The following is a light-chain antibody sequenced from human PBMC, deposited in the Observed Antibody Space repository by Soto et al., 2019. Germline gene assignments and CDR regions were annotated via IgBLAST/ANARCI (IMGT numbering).Light chain of an antibody. CDR1: ISDVVLYDY. CDR3: RSYTSDSPYV. Sequence: QSFLRPLAAVSGSSGQSIPISCTGTISDVVLYDYVSWYQQHPGKAPQLMIYAVSNRRSGVSNRFSASKSGNTASLFISGLQAEDQADYYCRSYTSDSPYVFGSGTKVTVL. CDR2: AVS. J-gene: IGLJ1*01. V-gene: IGLV2-14*01.